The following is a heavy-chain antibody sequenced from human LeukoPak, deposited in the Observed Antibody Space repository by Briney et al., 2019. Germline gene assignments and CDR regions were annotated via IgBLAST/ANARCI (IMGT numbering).Heavy chain of an antibody. D-gene: IGHD2-21*01. CDR2: ISSSGSTI. CDR3: GRLWYYYYGMDV. CDR1: GFTFSSYE. J-gene: IGHJ6*04. Sequence: PGGSLRLSCAASGFTFSSYEMNWVRQAPGKGLEWVSYISSSGSTIYYADSVKGRFTISRDNAKNSLYLQMNSLRAEDTAVYYCGRLWYYYYGMDVWGKGTTVTVSP. V-gene: IGHV3-48*03.